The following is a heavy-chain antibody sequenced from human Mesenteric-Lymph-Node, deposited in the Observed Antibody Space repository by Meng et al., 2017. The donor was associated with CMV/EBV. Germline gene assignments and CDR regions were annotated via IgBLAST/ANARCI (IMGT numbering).Heavy chain of an antibody. V-gene: IGHV3-53*01. CDR3: ARGHPGIAGVDY. CDR2: IYTGGST. CDR1: GFTISNNY. Sequence: LSCAASGFTISNNYMSWVRQAPGKGLEWVSVIYTGGSTYYADSVKGRFTISRDNSKNTLSLQMNSLRAEDTAIYYCARGHPGIAGVDYWGQGTLVTVSS. J-gene: IGHJ4*02. D-gene: IGHD6-13*01.